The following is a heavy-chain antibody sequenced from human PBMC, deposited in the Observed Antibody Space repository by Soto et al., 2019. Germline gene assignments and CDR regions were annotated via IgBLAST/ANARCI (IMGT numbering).Heavy chain of an antibody. CDR3: ANVVG. D-gene: IGHD2-2*01. V-gene: IGHV3-23*01. CDR2: SSGTGANA. Sequence: EVQLLESGGDLVQPGWSLRLSCEGSGFALLSFAMNWVRQAPGKGLEWVAASSGTGANAYYTDSVRGRFTVSRDNSKNMVFLEMNSLRVEDTAVYYCANVVGWGQGTLVTVSS. CDR1: GFALLSFA. J-gene: IGHJ4*02.